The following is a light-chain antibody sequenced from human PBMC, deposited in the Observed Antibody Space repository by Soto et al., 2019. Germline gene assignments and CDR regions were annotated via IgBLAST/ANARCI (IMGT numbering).Light chain of an antibody. CDR2: DAS. CDR3: QQYETLPT. J-gene: IGKJ5*01. CDR1: QNINNY. V-gene: IGKV1-33*01. Sequence: DVQMSQSPSSLSASVGYRFTITCQASQNINNYLNWYQQKPGRAPKLLIYDASNLEAGVPSRLRGSGSGTDFTFTISRLQPEDIATYYCQQYETLPTFGQGTRLEIK.